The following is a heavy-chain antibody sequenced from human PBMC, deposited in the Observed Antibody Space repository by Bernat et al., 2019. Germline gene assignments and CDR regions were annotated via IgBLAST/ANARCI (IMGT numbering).Heavy chain of an antibody. CDR3: ASVAYCGGDCYYDAFDI. CDR1: GFTFSSYS. Sequence: EVQLVESGGGLVKPGGSLRLSCAASGFTFSSYSMNWVRQAPGKGLEWVSSISSSSSYIYYADSVKGRFTISRDNAKNSLYLQMNSPRAEDTAVYYCASVAYCGGDCYYDAFDIWGQGTMVTVSS. CDR2: ISSSSSYI. V-gene: IGHV3-21*01. D-gene: IGHD2-21*02. J-gene: IGHJ3*02.